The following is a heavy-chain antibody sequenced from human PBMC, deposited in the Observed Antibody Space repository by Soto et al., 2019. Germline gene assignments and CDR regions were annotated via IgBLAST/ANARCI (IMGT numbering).Heavy chain of an antibody. D-gene: IGHD3-16*01. Sequence: QVQLVQSRAEVKNPGASVKVSCKASGYSFTRYGIAWARQAPGQGLEWMGWINTNNGNTNYAQNLQGRVTLTTDTSTSTAYMELTSLRSNETAIYYCAMVDVYVTPSPQDVWGQGTTVIVSS. V-gene: IGHV1-18*01. J-gene: IGHJ6*02. CDR2: INTNNGNT. CDR1: GYSFTRYG. CDR3: AMVDVYVTPSPQDV.